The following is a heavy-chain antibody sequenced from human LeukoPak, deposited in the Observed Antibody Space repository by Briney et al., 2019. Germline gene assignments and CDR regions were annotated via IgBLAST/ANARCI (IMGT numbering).Heavy chain of an antibody. Sequence: KAPGTLSLTCRVSGGSISTTNWWTWVRQPPGEGLEWIGEVHLSERTHYNPSLESRVTMSVDMSENHISLRLTSVTAADTAVYYCAREGGPYRPLDYSGQGTLVTVSS. CDR1: GGSISTTNW. J-gene: IGHJ4*02. CDR2: VHLSERT. CDR3: AREGGPYRPLDY. V-gene: IGHV4-4*03.